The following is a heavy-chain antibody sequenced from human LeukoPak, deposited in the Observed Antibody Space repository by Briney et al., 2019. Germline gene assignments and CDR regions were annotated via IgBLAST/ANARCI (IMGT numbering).Heavy chain of an antibody. J-gene: IGHJ4*02. CDR1: GFTFSSYG. CDR3: AKGDHYDSSSMDY. D-gene: IGHD3-22*01. CDR2: IRYDGSNK. Sequence: RGSLRLSCAASGFTFSSYGMHWVRQAPGKGLEWVAFIRYDGSNKYYADSVKGRFTISRDNSKNTLYLQMNSLRAEDTAVYYCAKGDHYDSSSMDYWGQGTLVTVSS. V-gene: IGHV3-30*02.